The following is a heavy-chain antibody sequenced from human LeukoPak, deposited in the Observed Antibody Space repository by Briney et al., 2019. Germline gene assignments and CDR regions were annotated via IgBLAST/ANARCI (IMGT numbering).Heavy chain of an antibody. CDR1: GYTFTNYY. J-gene: IGHJ4*02. Sequence: ASVKVSCKESGYTFTNYYVHWVRQAPGQGLEWMGIINPSDGSTSYAQRFQGRVTMTRNTSISTAYMELSSLRSEDTAVYYCARRPYKYYDILTGSYRSEFEYWGQGTLVTVSS. CDR3: ARRPYKYYDILTGSYRSEFEY. V-gene: IGHV1-46*01. D-gene: IGHD3-9*01. CDR2: INPSDGST.